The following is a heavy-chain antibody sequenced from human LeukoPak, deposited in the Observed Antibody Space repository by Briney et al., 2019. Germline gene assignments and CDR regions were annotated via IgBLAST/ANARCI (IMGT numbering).Heavy chain of an antibody. CDR3: ARVGPVSSWYPNWFDP. Sequence: GGSLRLSCAASGFTFSSYGMHWVRQAPGKGLEWVAVISYDGSNKYYADSVKGRFTISRDNSKNTLYLQMNSLRAEDTAVYYCARVGPVSSWYPNWFDPWGQGTLVTVSS. D-gene: IGHD6-13*01. J-gene: IGHJ5*02. CDR2: ISYDGSNK. CDR1: GFTFSSYG. V-gene: IGHV3-30*03.